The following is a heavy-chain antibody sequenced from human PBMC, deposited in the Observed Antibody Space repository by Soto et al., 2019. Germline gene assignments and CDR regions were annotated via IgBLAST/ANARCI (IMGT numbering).Heavy chain of an antibody. Sequence: GGSLRLSCAASGFTVSSKYMTWVRQAPGKGLEWVSLIQSGGTTYYADSVKGRFTISRDTSENTLHLQMDSLRVEDTAVYYCARGVPIAVAGIYYYYYYMDVWGKGTTVTVSS. CDR1: GFTVSSKY. D-gene: IGHD6-19*01. CDR3: ARGVPIAVAGIYYYYYYMDV. J-gene: IGHJ6*03. CDR2: IQSGGTT. V-gene: IGHV3-66*01.